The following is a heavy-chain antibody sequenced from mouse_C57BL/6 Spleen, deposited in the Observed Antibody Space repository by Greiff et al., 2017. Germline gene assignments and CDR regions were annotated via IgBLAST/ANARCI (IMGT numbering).Heavy chain of an antibody. CDR2: INPYNGDT. V-gene: IGHV1-20*01. J-gene: IGHJ2*01. CDR3: ARSLITTVVAFDY. Sequence: EVQLQQSGPELVKPGDSVKISCKASGYSFTGYFMNWVMQSHGKSLEWIGRINPYNGDTFYNQKFKGKATLTVDNSSSTAHMELRSLTSEDSAVYYCARSLITTVVAFDYWGQGTTLTVSS. CDR1: GYSFTGYF. D-gene: IGHD1-1*01.